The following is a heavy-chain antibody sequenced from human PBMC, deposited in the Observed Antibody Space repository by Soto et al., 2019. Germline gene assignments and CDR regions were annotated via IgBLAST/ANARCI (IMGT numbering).Heavy chain of an antibody. V-gene: IGHV1-69*13. CDR2: IIPIFGTA. Sequence: SVKVSCKASGGTFSSYAISWVRQAPGQGLEWMGGIIPIFGTANYAQKFQGRVTITADESTSTAYMELSSLRSEDTAVYYCASATVDIVLVPAAIGWFDPWGQGTLVTV. D-gene: IGHD2-2*03. CDR3: ASATVDIVLVPAAIGWFDP. CDR1: GGTFSSYA. J-gene: IGHJ5*02.